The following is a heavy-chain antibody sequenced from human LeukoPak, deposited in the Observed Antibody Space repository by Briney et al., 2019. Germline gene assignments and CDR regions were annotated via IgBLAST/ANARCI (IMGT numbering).Heavy chain of an antibody. CDR2: ISWDGGST. Sequence: GESLRLPCAASGFTFDDYAMHWVRQAPGKGLEWVSLISWDGGSTYYADSVKGRFTISRDNSKNSLYLQMNSLRAEDTALYYCAKEGQGYYMDVWGKGTTVTVSS. CDR3: AKEGQGYYMDV. V-gene: IGHV3-43D*03. J-gene: IGHJ6*03. CDR1: GFTFDDYA.